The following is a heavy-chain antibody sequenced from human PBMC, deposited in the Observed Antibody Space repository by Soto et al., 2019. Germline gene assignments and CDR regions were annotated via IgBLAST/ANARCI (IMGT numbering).Heavy chain of an antibody. D-gene: IGHD5-12*01. CDR3: AKYSGYPQRYDY. V-gene: IGHV4-31*11. CDR1: GGSISSGGYS. CDR2: IYYSGST. Sequence: SETLSLTCAVSGGSISSGGYSWSWIRQPPGKGLEWIGYIYYSGSTYYNPSLKSRVTISVDTSKNQFSLKLSSVTAADTAVYYWAKYSGYPQRYDYWGQGTLVTV. J-gene: IGHJ4*02.